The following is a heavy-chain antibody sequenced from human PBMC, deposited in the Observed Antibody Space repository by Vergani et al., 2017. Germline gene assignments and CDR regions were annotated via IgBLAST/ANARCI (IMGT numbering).Heavy chain of an antibody. Sequence: QVQLVQSGAEVKKPGSSVKVSCKASGGTFSSYAISWVRQAPGQGLEWMGRIIPIFGTANYAQKFQGRVTITADKSTSTAYVELSSLRSDDTAVYYCASRLSYSSSSGALGHAFDYWGQGTLVTVSS. CDR1: GGTFSSYA. D-gene: IGHD6-6*01. V-gene: IGHV1-69*14. J-gene: IGHJ4*02. CDR2: IIPIFGTA. CDR3: ASRLSYSSSSGALGHAFDY.